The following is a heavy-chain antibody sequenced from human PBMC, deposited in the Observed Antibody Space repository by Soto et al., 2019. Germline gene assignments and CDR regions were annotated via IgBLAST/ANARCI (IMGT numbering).Heavy chain of an antibody. CDR1: GYTFTSYG. J-gene: IGHJ3*02. CDR2: ISAYNGKT. D-gene: IGHD3-22*01. V-gene: IGHV1-18*01. Sequence: QVQLVQSGAEVKKPGASVKVSCKASGYTFTSYGISWVRQAPGQGLEWMGWISAYNGKTNYAQKLQRRVTMTTDTSTGTAYMALRSLRSDDTAVYYCARDSLMIDVIDAFDIWGQGTMVTVSS. CDR3: ARDSLMIDVIDAFDI.